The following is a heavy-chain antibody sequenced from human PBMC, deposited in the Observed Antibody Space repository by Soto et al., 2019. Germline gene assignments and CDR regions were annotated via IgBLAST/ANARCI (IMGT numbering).Heavy chain of an antibody. CDR1: GFSLSTSGVG. CDR2: IYWDDYK. Sequence: QITLKESGPALVKPTQTLTLTCTFSGFSLSTSGVGVGWIRQPPGEALGWLALIYWDDYKHFSPSLESRLTSTKDPSKNQVVLTITNMDPVDPATDSWVHKGGGDRILDYWGQGTLVTVSS. J-gene: IGHJ4*02. V-gene: IGHV2-5*02. CDR3: VHKGGGDRILDY. D-gene: IGHD3-16*01.